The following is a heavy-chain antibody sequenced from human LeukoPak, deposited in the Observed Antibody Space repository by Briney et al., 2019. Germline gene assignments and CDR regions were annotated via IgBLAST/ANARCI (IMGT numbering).Heavy chain of an antibody. V-gene: IGHV3-23*01. D-gene: IGHD2-15*01. Sequence: GGSLRLSCAASGFTFSSSAMSWVRQAPGKGLEWVSAISNNGGYTYYADSVQGRFTISRDNSKSTLCLQMNSLRAEDTVVYYCAKQLGYCSDGSCYFPYWGQGTLVTVSS. CDR2: ISNNGGYT. CDR1: GFTFSSSA. J-gene: IGHJ4*02. CDR3: AKQLGYCSDGSCYFPY.